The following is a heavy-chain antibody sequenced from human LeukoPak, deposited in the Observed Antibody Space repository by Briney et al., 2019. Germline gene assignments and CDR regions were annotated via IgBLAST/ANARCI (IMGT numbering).Heavy chain of an antibody. Sequence: SVKVSCKASGGTFSSYAISWVRQAPGQGLEWMGGIIPIFGTANYAQKFQGRVTITTDESTSTAYMELSSLRSEDTAVYYCARDRLGYCSSTSCPGYYYYYGMDVWGQGTTVTVSS. D-gene: IGHD2-2*01. J-gene: IGHJ6*02. CDR1: GGTFSSYA. CDR2: IIPIFGTA. CDR3: ARDRLGYCSSTSCPGYYYYYGMDV. V-gene: IGHV1-69*05.